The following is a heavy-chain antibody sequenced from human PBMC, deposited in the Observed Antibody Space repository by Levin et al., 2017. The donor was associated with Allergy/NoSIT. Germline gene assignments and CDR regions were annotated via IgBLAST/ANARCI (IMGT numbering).Heavy chain of an antibody. D-gene: IGHD6-6*01. CDR1: GFTFSSYG. CDR3: AKDLRFGSSSWFSPEYYFDY. CDR2: ISYDGSNK. J-gene: IGHJ4*02. V-gene: IGHV3-30*18. Sequence: GGSLRLSCAASGFTFSSYGMHWVRQAPGKGLEWVAVISYDGSNKYYADSVKGRFTISRDNSKNTLYLQMNSLRAEDTAVYYCAKDLRFGSSSWFSPEYYFDYWGQGTLVTVSS.